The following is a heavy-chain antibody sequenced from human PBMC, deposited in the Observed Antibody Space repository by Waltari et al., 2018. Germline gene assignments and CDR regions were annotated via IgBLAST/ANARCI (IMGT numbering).Heavy chain of an antibody. Sequence: EVQLVESGGGLVQPGGSLRVPCAASGFTFSSSWMHWVRQAPGKGLVWVSHIISDGTGPTYADSVKGRFTVSRDNAKNTLYLQMNSLRAEDTAVYYCARGWRGLDVWGQGTTVTVSS. D-gene: IGHD2-15*01. CDR2: IISDGTGP. J-gene: IGHJ6*02. CDR1: GFTFSSSW. CDR3: ARGWRGLDV. V-gene: IGHV3-74*01.